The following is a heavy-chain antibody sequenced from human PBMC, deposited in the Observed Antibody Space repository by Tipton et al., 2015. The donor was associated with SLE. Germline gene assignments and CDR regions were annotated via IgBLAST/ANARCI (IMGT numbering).Heavy chain of an antibody. CDR1: GFTFSSYA. D-gene: IGHD6-19*01. V-gene: IGHV3-23*01. Sequence: GSLRLSCAASGFTFSSYAMSWVRQAPGKGLEWVSAISGGGGSNYYADSVRGRFTISRDNSKNTVYLQMNSLRAEDTAVYYCAKDRASGWFNFDYWGQGTLVTVSS. J-gene: IGHJ4*02. CDR2: ISGGGGSN. CDR3: AKDRASGWFNFDY.